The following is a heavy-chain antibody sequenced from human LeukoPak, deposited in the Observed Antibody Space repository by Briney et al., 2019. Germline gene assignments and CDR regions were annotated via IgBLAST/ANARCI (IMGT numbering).Heavy chain of an antibody. CDR3: ARLSSPGSMDV. D-gene: IGHD6-13*01. CDR2: IYSGGST. CDR1: GFTFSSYE. Sequence: GGSLRLSCAASGFTFSSYEMNWVRQAPGKGLEWVSVIYSGGSTYYADSVKGRFTISRDNSKNTLYLQMNSPRAEDTAVYYCARLSSPGSMDVWGKGTTVTVSS. V-gene: IGHV3-66*02. J-gene: IGHJ6*03.